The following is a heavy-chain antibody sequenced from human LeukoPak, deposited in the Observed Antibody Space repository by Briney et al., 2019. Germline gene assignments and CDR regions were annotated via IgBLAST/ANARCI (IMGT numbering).Heavy chain of an antibody. J-gene: IGHJ6*02. V-gene: IGHV4-61*02. CDR3: ARDGHNWNDDSMDV. D-gene: IGHD1-20*01. CDR1: GGSISSGSYY. CDR2: IYTSGST. Sequence: SQTLSLTCTVSGGSISSGSYYWSWIRQPAGKGLEWIGRIYTSGSTNYNPSLKSRVTISVDTSKNQFSLKLSSVTAADTAVYYCARDGHNWNDDSMDVWGQGTTVTVSS.